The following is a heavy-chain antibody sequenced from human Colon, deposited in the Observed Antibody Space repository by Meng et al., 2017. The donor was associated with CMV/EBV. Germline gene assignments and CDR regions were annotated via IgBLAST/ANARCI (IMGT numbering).Heavy chain of an antibody. CDR2: IYYRGST. J-gene: IGHJ4*02. D-gene: IGHD1-26*01. V-gene: IGHV4-38-2*02. Sequence: GSLRLSCSVSGFSISRDYYWGWVRQPPGKEPEWIGSIYYRGSTHYNPSLKSRVTISPDTSKNQFSLKLRSLTAADTAVYFWAGERTLGATDYWGQGTLVTVSS. CDR3: AGERTLGATDY. CDR1: GFSISRDYY.